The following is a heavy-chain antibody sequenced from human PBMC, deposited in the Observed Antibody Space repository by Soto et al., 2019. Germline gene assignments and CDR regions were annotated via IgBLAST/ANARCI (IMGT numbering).Heavy chain of an antibody. CDR2: ISAKNGDT. Sequence: QVHLVQSGAELKKPGGSVRVSCKASGYSFTRNGISWVRQAPGQGLEWMGWISAKNGDTNYAQKFQGRVIMTTDTSTSTAYMELRSLRSDDTAVYYCVRDRDSDTWPSRDVWGQGTTVTVSS. J-gene: IGHJ6*02. CDR3: VRDRDSDTWPSRDV. D-gene: IGHD1-26*01. CDR1: GYSFTRNG. V-gene: IGHV1-18*01.